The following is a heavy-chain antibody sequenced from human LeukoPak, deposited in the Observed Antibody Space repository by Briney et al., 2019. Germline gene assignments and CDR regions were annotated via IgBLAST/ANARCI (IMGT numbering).Heavy chain of an antibody. CDR2: IRSSGSTI. J-gene: IGHJ4*02. CDR1: GFPFSSYE. D-gene: IGHD6-19*01. V-gene: IGHV3-48*03. CDR3: ARGGGGQWLVYFDY. Sequence: GGSPGLSCAASGFPFSSYEMNWGRQAPGKGLGWVSYIRSSGSTIYYADSVKGRFTISRDNAKISLYLQMNSLRAEDTAVYYCARGGGGQWLVYFDYWGQGTLVTVSS.